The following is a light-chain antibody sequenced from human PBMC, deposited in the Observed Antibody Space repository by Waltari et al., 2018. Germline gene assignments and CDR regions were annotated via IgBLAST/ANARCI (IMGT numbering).Light chain of an antibody. J-gene: IGKJ1*01. CDR3: QHYLRLPVT. V-gene: IGKV3-20*01. CDR1: QSVGRP. CDR2: GAS. Sequence: EIVLTQSPGPLSLSPGERATLSCRTSQSVGRPLAWYQQKPGQAHSLLIYGASIRAPGIPDRFSGSGSGTDFSLTISRLEPEDFAVYYCQHYLRLPVTFGQGTKVEIK.